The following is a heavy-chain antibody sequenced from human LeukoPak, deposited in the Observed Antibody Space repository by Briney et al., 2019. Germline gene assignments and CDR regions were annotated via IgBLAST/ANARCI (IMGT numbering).Heavy chain of an antibody. J-gene: IGHJ4*02. CDR2: ISGSGGST. D-gene: IGHD3-3*01. V-gene: IGHV3-23*01. Sequence: GGSLRLSCAASGFTFSSYAMSWVRQAPGKGLEWVSAISGSGGSTYYADSVKGRFTISRDNSKNTLCLQMNSLRAEDTAVYYCAKDPEVGVVITYFDYWGQGTLVTVSS. CDR3: AKDPEVGVVITYFDY. CDR1: GFTFSSYA.